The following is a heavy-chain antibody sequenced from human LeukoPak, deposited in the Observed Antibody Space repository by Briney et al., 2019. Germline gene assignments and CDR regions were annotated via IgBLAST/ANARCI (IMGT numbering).Heavy chain of an antibody. V-gene: IGHV3-48*01. J-gene: IGHJ4*02. Sequence: GSLRLSCAASGFTFSSYSMNWVRQAPGKGLEWVSYISSSSAIYYADSVKGRFTISRDNAKNSLYLQMNSLRAEDTAVYYCARGREYSSSPDYWGQGTLVTVSS. CDR1: GFTFSSYS. CDR2: ISSSSAI. CDR3: ARGREYSSSPDY. D-gene: IGHD6-6*01.